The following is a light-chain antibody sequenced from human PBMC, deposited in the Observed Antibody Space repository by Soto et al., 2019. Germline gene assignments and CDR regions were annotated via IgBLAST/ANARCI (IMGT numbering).Light chain of an antibody. CDR1: SSDVGGYNY. CDR2: DVS. Sequence: QSVLTQSASVSGSPGQSITISCTGTSSDVGGYNYVSWYQQHPGKAPKLIIYDVSNRPSGVSTRFSGSKSGNTASLTISRLQAEDEADYSCSSYTSTNSWVFGGGTQLTVL. J-gene: IGLJ3*02. V-gene: IGLV2-14*01. CDR3: SSYTSTNSWV.